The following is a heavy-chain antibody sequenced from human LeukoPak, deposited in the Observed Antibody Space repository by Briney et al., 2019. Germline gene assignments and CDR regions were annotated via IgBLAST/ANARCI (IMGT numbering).Heavy chain of an antibody. CDR2: IIPIFGTP. J-gene: IGHJ4*02. V-gene: IGHV1-69*13. Sequence: SVKVSCKASGGTFSSYAISWVRQAPGQGLEWMGGIIPIFGTPNYAQKFQGRVTITADESTSTAYMELRSLRSDDTAVYYCARALSTGYYPYFDYWGQGTLVTVSS. D-gene: IGHD3-9*01. CDR1: GGTFSSYA. CDR3: ARALSTGYYPYFDY.